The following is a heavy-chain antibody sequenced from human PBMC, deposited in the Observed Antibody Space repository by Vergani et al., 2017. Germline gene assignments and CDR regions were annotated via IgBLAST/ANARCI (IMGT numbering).Heavy chain of an antibody. CDR2: INTSGGHT. CDR3: ARGDYGILTGYRY. J-gene: IGHJ4*02. Sequence: QVQVVQSGAEVKKSGASEKVSCKTSGYTFSNYYMHWVRQAPGQGLEWMGIINTSGGHTNYAQKFQGRVTMTRDTSTSTVYMELSSLRSEDTAIYYCARGDYGILTGYRYWGQGTLVTVAA. V-gene: IGHV1-46*03. D-gene: IGHD3-9*01. CDR1: GYTFSNYY.